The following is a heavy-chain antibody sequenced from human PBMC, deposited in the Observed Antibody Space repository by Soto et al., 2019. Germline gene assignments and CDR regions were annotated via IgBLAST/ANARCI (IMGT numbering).Heavy chain of an antibody. CDR1: GGSISSGGYY. CDR3: ARDHGYYAPARLLRD. D-gene: IGHD3-16*01. J-gene: IGHJ4*02. Sequence: SETLSLTCTVSGGSISSGGYYWSWIRQHPGKGLEWIGYIYYSGSTYYNPSLKSRVTISVDTSKNQFSLKLSSVTAADTAVYYCARDHGYYAPARLLRDWGQGTLVTVS. CDR2: IYYSGST. V-gene: IGHV4-31*03.